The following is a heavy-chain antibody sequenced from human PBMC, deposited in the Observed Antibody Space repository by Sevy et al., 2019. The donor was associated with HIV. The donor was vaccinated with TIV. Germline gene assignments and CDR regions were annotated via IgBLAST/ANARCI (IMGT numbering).Heavy chain of an antibody. J-gene: IGHJ3*02. D-gene: IGHD2-15*01. Sequence: ASVKVSCKASAYTFTTYDINWVRQATGQGPEWMGWMSPNSGNTGYAQKFQGRVTMTRNTSINTVYMELSSLRSEDTAVYYYARALPGPRRSCTGGSCYQDAFDIWGHGTMGTVSS. V-gene: IGHV1-8*01. CDR1: AYTFTTYD. CDR3: ARALPGPRRSCTGGSCYQDAFDI. CDR2: MSPNSGNT.